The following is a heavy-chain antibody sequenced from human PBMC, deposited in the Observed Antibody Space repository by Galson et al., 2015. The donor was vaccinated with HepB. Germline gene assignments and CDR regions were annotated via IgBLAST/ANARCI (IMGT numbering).Heavy chain of an antibody. CDR1: GFSISDNY. Sequence: SLRLSCAASGFSISDNYMSWVRQAPGKGLEWVSVIYRGGNTYYPDSVKGRFTISRDNSKNTLYLQMNSLRAEDTAVYYCAKNGFGEFFFDFWGQGTLVSVSS. J-gene: IGHJ4*02. CDR2: IYRGGNT. CDR3: AKNGFGEFFFDF. D-gene: IGHD3-10*01. V-gene: IGHV3-53*01.